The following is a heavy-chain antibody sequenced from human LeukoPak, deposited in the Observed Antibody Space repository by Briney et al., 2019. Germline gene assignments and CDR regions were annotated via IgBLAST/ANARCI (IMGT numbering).Heavy chain of an antibody. CDR1: GGSISSYY. J-gene: IGHJ4*02. D-gene: IGHD3-22*01. V-gene: IGHV4-59*08. CDR3: ARRWSYYDSSGYSD. CDR2: IYYSGST. Sequence: SETLSLTCTVSGGSISSYYWSWIRQPPGKGLEWIGYIYYSGSTNYNPSLKSRVTISVDTSKNQFSLKLSSVTAADTAVYYCARRWSYYDSSGYSDWGQGTLVTVSS.